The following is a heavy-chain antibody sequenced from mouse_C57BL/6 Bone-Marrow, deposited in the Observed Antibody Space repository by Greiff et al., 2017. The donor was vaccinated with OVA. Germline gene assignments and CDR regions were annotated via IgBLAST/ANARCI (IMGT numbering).Heavy chain of an antibody. CDR3: ARSRVYYGNYGAMDY. Sequence: QVQLQQSGADLARPGASVKMSCKASGYTFTSYTMHWVTQRPGQGLEWIGYINPSSGYTKSNQKFKDKATLTADKSSSTAYMQLSSLTSEDSAVYYCARSRVYYGNYGAMDYWGQGTSVTVSS. J-gene: IGHJ4*01. CDR1: GYTFTSYT. CDR2: INPSSGYT. V-gene: IGHV1-4*01. D-gene: IGHD2-1*01.